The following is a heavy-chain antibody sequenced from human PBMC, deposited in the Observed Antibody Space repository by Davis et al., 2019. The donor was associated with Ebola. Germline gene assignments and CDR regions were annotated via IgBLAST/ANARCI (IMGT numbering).Heavy chain of an antibody. CDR2: IRDSGGRI. Sequence: GGSLRLSCAASGFTFSSYAMSWVRQAPGKGLEWVSAIRDSGGRIYYADSVKGRFTISRDNSKNTLYLQMNSLRAEDTAVYYCASQSPDYGGNRGWGQGTLVTVSS. CDR3: ASQSPDYGGNRG. J-gene: IGHJ4*02. D-gene: IGHD4-23*01. CDR1: GFTFSSYA. V-gene: IGHV3-23*01.